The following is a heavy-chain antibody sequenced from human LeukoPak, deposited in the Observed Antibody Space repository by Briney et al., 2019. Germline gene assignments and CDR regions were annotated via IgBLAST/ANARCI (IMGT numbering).Heavy chain of an antibody. CDR2: INSINAV. CDR1: GFMFDTYI. V-gene: IGHV3-48*02. J-gene: IGHJ6*02. CDR3: ARGGSGYGDYYYFYAMDV. Sequence: GGSLRLSCAASGFMFDTYIMTWVRQAPGKGLEWISYINSINAVYYTDSVQGRFNISRDNAKNSLYLQMNSLRDEDTAVYYCARGGSGYGDYYYFYAMDVWGQGTTVTVSS. D-gene: IGHD3-22*01.